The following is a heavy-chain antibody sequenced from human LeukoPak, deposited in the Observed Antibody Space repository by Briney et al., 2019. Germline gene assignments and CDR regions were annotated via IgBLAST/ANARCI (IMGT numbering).Heavy chain of an antibody. Sequence: LAGGSLRLSCAASGFRFSTYWMSWVRQAPGKGLEWVANIKQDGSEKYYVDSVKGRFTVSRDNAKNSLYLEMNSLRAEDTAVYYCARRGYFEFWSGYLQRLEGWFDPWGQGTLVTVSS. CDR3: ARRGYFEFWSGYLQRLEGWFDP. J-gene: IGHJ5*02. D-gene: IGHD3-3*01. V-gene: IGHV3-7*01. CDR1: GFRFSTYW. CDR2: IKQDGSEK.